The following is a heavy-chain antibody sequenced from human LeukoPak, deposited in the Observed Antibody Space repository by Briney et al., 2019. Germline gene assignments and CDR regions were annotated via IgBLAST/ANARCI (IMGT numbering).Heavy chain of an antibody. Sequence: PGGSLRLSCEASGFTFSSYSVNWVRQAPGKGLEWVSSISSSSSYIYYADSVKGRFTISRDNAKNSLYLQMNSLRAEDTAVYYCARELMYSGSYGYWGQGTLVTVSS. CDR2: ISSSSSYI. D-gene: IGHD1-26*01. V-gene: IGHV3-21*01. CDR3: ARELMYSGSYGY. CDR1: GFTFSSYS. J-gene: IGHJ4*02.